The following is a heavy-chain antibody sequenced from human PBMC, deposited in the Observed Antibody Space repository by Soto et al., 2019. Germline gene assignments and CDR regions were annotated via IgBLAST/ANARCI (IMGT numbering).Heavy chain of an antibody. D-gene: IGHD6-19*01. J-gene: IGHJ4*02. CDR1: GVSFGDYG. V-gene: IGHV3-23*01. Sequence: EVQLLESGGGLVQPGGSLRLSCAASGVSFGDYGMRWVRQAPGKGLDWVSAISGSGDNTYFVDFAKGRFAISRDNSKKSWSLQMNSLRPEDTAVYYCVNLFGSGWADYWGQGILFTFAS. CDR3: VNLFGSGWADY. CDR2: ISGSGDNT.